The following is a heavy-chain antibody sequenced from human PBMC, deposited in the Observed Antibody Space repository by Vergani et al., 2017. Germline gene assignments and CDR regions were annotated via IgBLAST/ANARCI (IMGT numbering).Heavy chain of an antibody. V-gene: IGHV1-2*02. CDR2: INPNSGGT. CDR3: ARGRVSVFGVVNRLSYGMDV. J-gene: IGHJ6*02. CDR1: GYTFTGYY. Sequence: QVQLVQSGAEVKKPGASVKVSCKGSGYTFTGYYMHWVRQAPGQGLEWMGWINPNSGGTNYAQKFQGRVTITADKSTSTAYMELSSLRSEDTAVYYCARGRVSVFGVVNRLSYGMDVWGQGTTVTVSS. D-gene: IGHD3-3*01.